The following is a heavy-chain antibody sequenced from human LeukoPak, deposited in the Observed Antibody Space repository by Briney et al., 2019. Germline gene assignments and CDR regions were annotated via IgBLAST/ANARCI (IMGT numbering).Heavy chain of an antibody. CDR1: GYTFNTFN. D-gene: IGHD3-9*01. Sequence: GGSLRLSCAASGYTFNTFNMNWVRQAPGKGLEWVSSITSGGDYIYYADSVKGRFTTSRDSAKNSLSLQLNSLRVEDTAVYYCARGHYDVLAASYKWTPDYWGQGTLVTVSS. J-gene: IGHJ4*02. CDR2: ITSGGDYI. CDR3: ARGHYDVLAASYKWTPDY. V-gene: IGHV3-21*01.